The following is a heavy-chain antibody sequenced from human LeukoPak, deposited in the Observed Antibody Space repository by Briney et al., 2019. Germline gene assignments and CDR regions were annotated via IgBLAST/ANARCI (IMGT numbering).Heavy chain of an antibody. V-gene: IGHV3-48*04. J-gene: IGHJ3*02. CDR3: ARDREDEDLWFGDKSAFDI. CDR2: ISSSSSTI. CDR1: GFTFSSYS. Sequence: PGGSLRLSCAASGFTFSSYSMNWVRQAPGKGLEWVSYISSSSSTIYYADSVKGRFTISRDNAKNSLYLQMNSLRADDTSVYYCARDREDEDLWFGDKSAFDIWGQGTMVTVSS. D-gene: IGHD3-10*01.